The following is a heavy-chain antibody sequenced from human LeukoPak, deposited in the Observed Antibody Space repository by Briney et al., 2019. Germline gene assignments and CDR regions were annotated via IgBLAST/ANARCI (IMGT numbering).Heavy chain of an antibody. J-gene: IGHJ6*03. D-gene: IGHD2-15*01. CDR3: AREVLGYCSACERHYYYYMDV. Sequence: PSETLSLTCTVSGGSISSYYWSWIRQPAGKGLEWIGRIYTSGSTNYNPSLKSRVTMSVDTSKNQFSLKLSSVTAADTAVYYCAREVLGYCSACERHYYYYMDVWGKGTTVTVSS. V-gene: IGHV4-4*07. CDR1: GGSISSYY. CDR2: IYTSGST.